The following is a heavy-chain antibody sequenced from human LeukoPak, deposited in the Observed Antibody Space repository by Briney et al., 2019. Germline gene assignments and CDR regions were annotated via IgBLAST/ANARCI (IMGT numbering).Heavy chain of an antibody. J-gene: IGHJ3*02. CDR1: GFTFSSYE. CDR3: ARDEVSFDI. V-gene: IGHV3-48*03. CDR2: ISSSGSTI. Sequence: GGSLRLFCAASGFTFSSYEMNWVRQAAGKGLEWVSYISSSGSTIYYAESVKGRFTISRDNAKNSLYLQMNSLRAEDTAVYYCARDEVSFDIWGQGTMVTVSS.